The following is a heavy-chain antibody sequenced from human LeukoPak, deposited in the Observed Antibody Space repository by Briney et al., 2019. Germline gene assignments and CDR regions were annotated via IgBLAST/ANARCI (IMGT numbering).Heavy chain of an antibody. CDR2: IRYDGSNK. J-gene: IGHJ4*02. CDR1: GFTFSSYG. D-gene: IGHD6-13*01. CDR3: ARVMVAAAGVDY. Sequence: PGGSLRLSCAASGFTFSSYGMHWVRQAPGKGLEWVAFIRYDGSNKYYADSVKGRFTISRDNSKNTLYLQMNSLRAEDTAVYYCARVMVAAAGVDYWGQGTLVTVSS. V-gene: IGHV3-30*02.